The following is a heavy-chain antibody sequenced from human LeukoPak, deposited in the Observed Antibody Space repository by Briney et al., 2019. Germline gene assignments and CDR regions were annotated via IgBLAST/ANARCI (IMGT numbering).Heavy chain of an antibody. J-gene: IGHJ3*02. D-gene: IGHD1-7*01. Sequence: GGSLRLSCAASGFTFSSYGMHWFRQAPGKGLEWVAVIWYDGSNKYYADSVKGRFTISRDNSKNTLYLQMNSLRAEDTAVYYCARGTRGGTTRAFDIWGQGTMVTVSS. CDR2: IWYDGSNK. CDR3: ARGTRGGTTRAFDI. V-gene: IGHV3-33*01. CDR1: GFTFSSYG.